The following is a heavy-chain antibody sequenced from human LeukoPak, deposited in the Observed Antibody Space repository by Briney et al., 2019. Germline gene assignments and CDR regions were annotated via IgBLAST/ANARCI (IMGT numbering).Heavy chain of an antibody. D-gene: IGHD3-9*01. Sequence: AGGSLRLSCAASGFTFSSYSMNWVRQAPGKGLEWVSSISSSSSTIYYADSVKGRFTISRDNAKNSLYLQMNSLRAEDTAVYYCARAAVGDYDILTGYYIALITHFDYWGQGTLVTVSS. CDR1: GFTFSSYS. CDR2: ISSSSSTI. V-gene: IGHV3-48*01. J-gene: IGHJ4*02. CDR3: ARAAVGDYDILTGYYIALITHFDY.